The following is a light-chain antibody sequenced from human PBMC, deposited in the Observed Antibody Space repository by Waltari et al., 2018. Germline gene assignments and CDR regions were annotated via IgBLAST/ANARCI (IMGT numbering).Light chain of an antibody. J-gene: IGKJ1*01. CDR2: DTS. CDR1: QSVGRA. CDR3: QMYVRLPVT. Sequence: DIVLTQSPGTLALSPGEIATLSCRASQSVGRALAWYQQKPGQAPRLLIYDTSTRATGIPDRFSGSGSGTDFSLTISRVEPEDFAVYYCQMYVRLPVTFGQGTKVEVK. V-gene: IGKV3-20*01.